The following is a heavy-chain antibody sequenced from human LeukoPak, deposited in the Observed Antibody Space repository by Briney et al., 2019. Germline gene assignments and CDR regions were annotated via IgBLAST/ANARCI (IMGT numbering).Heavy chain of an antibody. Sequence: GASVKVSCKASGGTFSSYAISWVRQAPGQGLEWMGGIIPIFGTANYAQKFQGRVTITADESTSTAYMELSSLRSEDTAVYYCAISYGQYYFDYWGQGTLVTVSS. D-gene: IGHD5-18*01. CDR3: AISYGQYYFDY. J-gene: IGHJ4*02. CDR2: IIPIFGTA. CDR1: GGTFSSYA. V-gene: IGHV1-69*01.